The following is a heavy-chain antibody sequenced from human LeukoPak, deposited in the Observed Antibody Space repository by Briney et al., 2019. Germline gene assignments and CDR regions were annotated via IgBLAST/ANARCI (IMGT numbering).Heavy chain of an antibody. CDR2: IYWDDDK. Sequence: SGPTLVNPTQTLTLTCTFSGFSLSTSGVGVGWIRQPPGKALGWLALIYWDDDKRYSPSLKSRLTITKDTSKNQVVLTMTNMDPVDTATYYCAHAPITIFGVVIGDYWGQGTLVTVSS. CDR1: GFSLSTSGVG. J-gene: IGHJ4*02. CDR3: AHAPITIFGVVIGDY. D-gene: IGHD3-3*01. V-gene: IGHV2-5*02.